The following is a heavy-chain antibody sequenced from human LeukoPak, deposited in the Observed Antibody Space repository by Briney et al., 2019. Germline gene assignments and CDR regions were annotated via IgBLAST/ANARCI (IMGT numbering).Heavy chain of an antibody. CDR3: ARGGRYFDWLLYPSYFDY. J-gene: IGHJ4*02. Sequence: PSETLSLICAVYGGSFSGYYWSWIRQPPGKGLEWIGEINHSGSTNYNPSLKSRVTISVDTSKNQFSLKLSSVTAADTTVYYCARGGRYFDWLLYPSYFDYWGQGTLVTVSS. CDR2: INHSGST. V-gene: IGHV4-34*01. D-gene: IGHD3-9*01. CDR1: GGSFSGYY.